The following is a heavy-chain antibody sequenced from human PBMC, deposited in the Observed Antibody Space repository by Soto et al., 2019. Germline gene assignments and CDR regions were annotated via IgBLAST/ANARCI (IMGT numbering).Heavy chain of an antibody. CDR3: ARARDSTTGTRINTMDV. CDR1: GLTVSTNY. CDR2: IYSDGST. Sequence: EVQLVETGGGLIQPGGSLRLSCAASGLTVSTNYLSWVRQAPGKGLEWVSIIYSDGSTFYGGSLRGRFTISRDNSKNTLYLQMDSLRAEDTAVYYRARARDSTTGTRINTMDVWGQGTTVTVSS. V-gene: IGHV3-53*02. J-gene: IGHJ6*02. D-gene: IGHD4-4*01.